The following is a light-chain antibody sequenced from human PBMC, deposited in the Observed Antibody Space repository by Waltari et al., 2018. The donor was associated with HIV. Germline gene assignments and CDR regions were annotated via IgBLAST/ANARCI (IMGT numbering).Light chain of an antibody. CDR3: FSYVGSSLWV. J-gene: IGLJ3*02. CDR2: EVT. CDR1: SSDVGNYNL. V-gene: IGLV2-23*02. Sequence: QYVLTQPASVSGSPGPSTTISCTGTSSDVGNYNLVFRYQQKPGKAPKLIIYEVTERPSGVSNRFSGFKSANTAALTISGVQAEDEADYYCFSYVGSSLWVVGGGTKLSFL.